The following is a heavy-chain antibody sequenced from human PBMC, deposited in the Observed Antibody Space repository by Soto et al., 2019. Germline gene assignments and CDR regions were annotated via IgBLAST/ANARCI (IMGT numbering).Heavy chain of an antibody. D-gene: IGHD2-15*01. V-gene: IGHV4-31*01. CDR1: GGSISSGGYY. Sequence: QVQLQESGPGLVKPSQTLSLTCTVSGGSISSGGYYWSWIRQHPGKGLEWIGYIYYSGSTYYNPSLKSLVTVSVEPSKNQFSLKLSSVTAADTAVYYCAREAAVPDWSTLDYWGQGTLVTVSS. J-gene: IGHJ4*02. CDR3: AREAAVPDWSTLDY. CDR2: IYYSGST.